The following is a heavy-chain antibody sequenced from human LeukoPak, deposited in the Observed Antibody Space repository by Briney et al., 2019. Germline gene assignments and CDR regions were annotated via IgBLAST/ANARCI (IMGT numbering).Heavy chain of an antibody. D-gene: IGHD1-26*01. Sequence: SETLSLTCTVSGESIRSYYWGWVRQPAGKGLKWIGRIYSTGTTFYNPSLKTRLTISIDTSKNQFSLRLTSVIAADTAVYYCARQGYTASYYFLDYWSQGTLVTVSS. CDR3: ARQGYTASYYFLDY. CDR2: IYSTGTT. CDR1: GESIRSYY. V-gene: IGHV4-4*07. J-gene: IGHJ4*02.